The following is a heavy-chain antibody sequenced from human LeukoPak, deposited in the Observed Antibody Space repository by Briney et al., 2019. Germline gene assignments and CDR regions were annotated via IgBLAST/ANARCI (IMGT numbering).Heavy chain of an antibody. CDR1: GFTFSTYG. CDR3: ARDRSASIAVVTAEIDY. J-gene: IGHJ4*02. CDR2: ISSSSSYI. V-gene: IGHV3-21*01. Sequence: SGGSLRLSCAAPGFTFSTYGMNWVRQAPGKGLEWVSSISSSSSYIYYADSVKGRFTISRDNAKDSLYLQMNGLRAEDTAVYYCARDRSASIAVVTAEIDYWGQGTLVTVSS. D-gene: IGHD6-19*01.